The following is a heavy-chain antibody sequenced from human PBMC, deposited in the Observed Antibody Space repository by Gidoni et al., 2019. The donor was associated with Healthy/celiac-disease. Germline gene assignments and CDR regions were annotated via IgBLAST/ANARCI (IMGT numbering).Heavy chain of an antibody. Sequence: QLQLQESGPGLVKPSETLSLTCTVPGGSISSSSYSWGWIRQPPGKGLGWIGSVYYSGSTYYNPSLKSRVTISVDTSKNQFSLKLSSVTAADTAVYYCARAYGDYVFPKEFDYWGQGTLVTVSS. D-gene: IGHD4-17*01. CDR1: GGSISSSSYS. J-gene: IGHJ4*02. CDR3: ARAYGDYVFPKEFDY. V-gene: IGHV4-39*01. CDR2: VYYSGST.